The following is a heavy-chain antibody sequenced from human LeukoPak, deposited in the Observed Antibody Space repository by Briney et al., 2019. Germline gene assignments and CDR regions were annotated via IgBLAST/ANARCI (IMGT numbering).Heavy chain of an antibody. D-gene: IGHD2-2*01. CDR2: MNPNSGNT. V-gene: IGHV1-8*03. Sequence: ASVKVSCKTSGYTFSTYDINWVRQAAGQGLEWMGWMNPNSGNTGFAQKFQGRATITRDTSITTAYLELSSLRSEDTAVYYCAKAIRYQLLSDYWGQGTLVAVSS. CDR1: GYTFSTYD. CDR3: AKAIRYQLLSDY. J-gene: IGHJ4*02.